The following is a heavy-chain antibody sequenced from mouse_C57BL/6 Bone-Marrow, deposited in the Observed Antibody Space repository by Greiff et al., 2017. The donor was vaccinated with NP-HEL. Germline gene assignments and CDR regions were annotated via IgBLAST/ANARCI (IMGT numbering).Heavy chain of an antibody. CDR2: IRSKSNNYAT. Sequence: EVNVVESGGGLVQPKGSLKLSCAASGFSFNTYAMNWVRQAPGKGLEWVARIRSKSNNYATYYADSVKDRFTISRDDSESMLYLQMNNLKTEDTAMYYCVRDGYHWYFDVWGTGTTVTVSS. D-gene: IGHD2-3*01. V-gene: IGHV10-1*01. CDR3: VRDGYHWYFDV. CDR1: GFSFNTYA. J-gene: IGHJ1*03.